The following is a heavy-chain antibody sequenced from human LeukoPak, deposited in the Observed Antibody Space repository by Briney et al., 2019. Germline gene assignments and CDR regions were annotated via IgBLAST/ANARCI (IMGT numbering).Heavy chain of an antibody. D-gene: IGHD3-10*01. CDR1: GYTFTSYY. V-gene: IGHV1-46*01. J-gene: IGHJ5*02. CDR3: AAFHYYYGSGSYSLGWFDP. Sequence: ASVKVSCKASGYTFTSYYMHWVRQAPGQGLEWMGIINPSGGSTSYAQKFQGRVTITRDMSTSTAYMELSSLRSEDTAVYYCAAFHYYYGSGSYSLGWFDPWGQGTLVTVSS. CDR2: INPSGGST.